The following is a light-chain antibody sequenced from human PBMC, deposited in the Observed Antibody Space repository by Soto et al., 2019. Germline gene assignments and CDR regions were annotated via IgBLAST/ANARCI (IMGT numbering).Light chain of an antibody. CDR1: QLFSSN. J-gene: IGKJ5*01. CDR2: GVS. Sequence: ENVLTQSPDTLSLSPVERATLSCRASQLFSSNLAWYQHKPGQAPRLLIYGVSTRDTGVPDRFSGSASGTEFTLTISSLQSEDFAVYYCQQYNNWPRTFGQGTRLEIK. V-gene: IGKV3-15*01. CDR3: QQYNNWPRT.